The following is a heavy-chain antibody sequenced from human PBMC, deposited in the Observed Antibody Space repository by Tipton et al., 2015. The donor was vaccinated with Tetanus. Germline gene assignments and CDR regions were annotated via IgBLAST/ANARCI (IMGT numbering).Heavy chain of an antibody. CDR1: GVSIKGGGFY. V-gene: IGHV4-31*02. CDR2: IYSPGTT. J-gene: IGHJ6*02. Sequence: LRLSCSVSGVSIKGGGFYWTWIRQPPGKGLEWIGYIYSPGTTSYAPSLRGRATISFDSVKNHFSLSLSSVTAADTAMYYCARDGGNYFYYGMSVWGQGAAVTVSS. CDR3: ARDGGNYFYYGMSV.